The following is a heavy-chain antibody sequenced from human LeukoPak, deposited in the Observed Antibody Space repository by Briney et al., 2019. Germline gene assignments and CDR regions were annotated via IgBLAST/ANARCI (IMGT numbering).Heavy chain of an antibody. V-gene: IGHV3-74*01. D-gene: IGHD3-16*01. J-gene: IGHJ4*02. CDR2: INTDGSTT. Sequence: GGSLRLSCAASGSTFSSYWMHWVRQAPGKGLVWVSRINTDGSTTTYADSVKGRFTISRDNAKNTLYLQMDSLRAEDRAVYYCARDLGACPDYWGQGTLVTVSS. CDR3: ARDLGACPDY. CDR1: GSTFSSYW.